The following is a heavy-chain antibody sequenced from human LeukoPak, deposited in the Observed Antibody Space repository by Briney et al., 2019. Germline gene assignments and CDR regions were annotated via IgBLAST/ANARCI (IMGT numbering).Heavy chain of an antibody. V-gene: IGHV3-74*01. CDR3: ARAYDYSTGNAFDI. J-gene: IGHJ3*02. CDR2: IYSDGSDT. Sequence: GGSLRLSCAASSFTFSSYWMHWVRQAPGKGLVWVSRIYSDGSDTSCADPVKGRFTISRDNAKKTLYLQMNSLRAEDTAVYYCARAYDYSTGNAFDIWGQGTMVTVSS. CDR1: SFTFSSYW. D-gene: IGHD4-17*01.